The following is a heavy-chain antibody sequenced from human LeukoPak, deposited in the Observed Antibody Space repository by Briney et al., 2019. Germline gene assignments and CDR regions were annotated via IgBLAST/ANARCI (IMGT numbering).Heavy chain of an antibody. CDR2: IYTSGST. CDR3: ARGQRRRDGYNFDY. Sequence: PSETLSLTCTVSGGSISSYYWSWIRQPAGKGLEWIGRIYTSGSTNYNPSLKSRVTMSVDTSKNQFSLKLSSVTAADTAVYYCARGQRRRDGYNFDYWGQGTLVTVSS. V-gene: IGHV4-4*07. J-gene: IGHJ4*02. D-gene: IGHD5-24*01. CDR1: GGSISSYY.